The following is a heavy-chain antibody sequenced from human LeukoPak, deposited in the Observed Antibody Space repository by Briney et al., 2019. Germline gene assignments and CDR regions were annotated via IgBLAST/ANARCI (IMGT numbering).Heavy chain of an antibody. V-gene: IGHV3-53*01. CDR2: MYSGGST. J-gene: IGHJ4*02. Sequence: PGGSLRLSCAVSGFPVSSNFMSWVRQAPGKGLQSVSIMYSGGSTDYADSVRGRFSISRDGSQNTVSLQMNSLRVEDTAVYYCARGDGSAWPLDKWGQGTLVTVSS. CDR1: GFPVSSNF. CDR3: ARGDGSAWPLDK. D-gene: IGHD6-19*01.